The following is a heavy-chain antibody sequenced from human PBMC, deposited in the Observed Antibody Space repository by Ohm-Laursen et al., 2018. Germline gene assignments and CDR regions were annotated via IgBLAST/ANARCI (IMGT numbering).Heavy chain of an antibody. Sequence: GSLRLSCSASGFTFDDYAMHWVRQAPGKGLEWVSAISGSGGSTYYADSVKGRFTISRDNSKNTLYLQMNSLRAEDTAVYYCAKDGIGYSYGTDSYYFDYWGQGTLVTVSS. D-gene: IGHD5-18*01. V-gene: IGHV3-23*01. CDR3: AKDGIGYSYGTDSYYFDY. CDR2: ISGSGGST. CDR1: GFTFDDYA. J-gene: IGHJ4*02.